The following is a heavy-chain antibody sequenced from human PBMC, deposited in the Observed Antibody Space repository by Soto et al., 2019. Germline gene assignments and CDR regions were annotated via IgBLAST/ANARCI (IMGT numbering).Heavy chain of an antibody. J-gene: IGHJ4*02. D-gene: IGHD2-21*02. CDR3: ARSIVVVTALDY. V-gene: IGHV1-3*05. Sequence: QVQLVQSGAEEKKPGASVKVSCKASGYTLTSYAMHWVRQAPGQRLEWMGWINAGNGNTKYSQKFQGRVTITRDTSASTAYMELSSLRSEDTALYYCARSIVVVTALDYWGQGTLVTVSS. CDR2: INAGNGNT. CDR1: GYTLTSYA.